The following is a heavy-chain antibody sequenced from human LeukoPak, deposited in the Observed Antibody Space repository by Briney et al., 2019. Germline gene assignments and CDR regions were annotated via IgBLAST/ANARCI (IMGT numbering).Heavy chain of an antibody. Sequence: GGSLRLSCAASGFTFSSYSMNWVRQAPGKGLEWVSSISSSSSYIYYADSVKGRFTISRDNAKNSLYLQMNSLSAEDTAEYYCARDLQWLVGLDYWGQGTLVTVSS. D-gene: IGHD6-19*01. CDR1: GFTFSSYS. CDR2: ISSSSSYI. CDR3: ARDLQWLVGLDY. V-gene: IGHV3-21*01. J-gene: IGHJ4*02.